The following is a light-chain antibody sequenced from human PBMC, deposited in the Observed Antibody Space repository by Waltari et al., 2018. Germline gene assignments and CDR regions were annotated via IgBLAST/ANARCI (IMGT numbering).Light chain of an antibody. CDR2: GAS. CDR3: QQYGTSPYT. J-gene: IGKJ2*01. Sequence: EIVFTQSPGTLSLSPGEKATLSCRASQSVTRSYLAWYQQRPGQAPRLLIYGASSRATGIPDRFSGSGAGTDFTLTISRLEPEDFAVYYCQQYGTSPYTFGQGNKLEIK. V-gene: IGKV3-20*01. CDR1: QSVTRSY.